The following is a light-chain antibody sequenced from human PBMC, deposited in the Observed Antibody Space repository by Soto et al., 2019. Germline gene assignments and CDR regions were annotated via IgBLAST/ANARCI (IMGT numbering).Light chain of an antibody. CDR2: EVS. Sequence: QSVLTQPASVSGSPGQSITISCTGTSSDVGAYNLVSWYQHHPDKAPKLMISEVSNRPSGVSDRFSGSKSGNTASLTISGLQAGERADYFCPSPSTTNFGFGTGTKLTVL. CDR1: SSDVGAYNL. V-gene: IGLV2-14*01. CDR3: PSPSTTNFG. J-gene: IGLJ1*01.